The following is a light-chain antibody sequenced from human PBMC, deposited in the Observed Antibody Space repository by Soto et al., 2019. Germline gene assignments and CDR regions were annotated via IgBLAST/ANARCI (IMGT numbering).Light chain of an antibody. CDR3: QPYSNWPLT. CDR2: GAS. Sequence: EIVLTQSPATLSLSPGERCTLSCMASQSVRSSFLAWYQQKPGQAPSLLIYGASARATGITARFSGSGSGTEFTLTINSLQSEDFAVYYCQPYSNWPLTVGGGTKVDIK. J-gene: IGKJ4*01. V-gene: IGKV3-15*01. CDR1: QSVRSSF.